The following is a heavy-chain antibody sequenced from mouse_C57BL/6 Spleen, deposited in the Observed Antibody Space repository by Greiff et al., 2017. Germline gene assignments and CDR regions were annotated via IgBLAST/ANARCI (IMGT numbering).Heavy chain of an antibody. Sequence: EVKLMESGEGLVKPGGSLKLSCAASGFTFSRYAMSWVRQTPEKWLVCVAYISSGGDYFYYADTVKGRFTISRENARNTLYLQISSLKSEDTAMYYCTRDYYGSSYAMDYWGQGTSVTVAS. CDR3: TRDYYGSSYAMDY. V-gene: IGHV5-9-1*02. J-gene: IGHJ4*01. CDR2: ISSGGDYF. CDR1: GFTFSRYA. D-gene: IGHD1-1*01.